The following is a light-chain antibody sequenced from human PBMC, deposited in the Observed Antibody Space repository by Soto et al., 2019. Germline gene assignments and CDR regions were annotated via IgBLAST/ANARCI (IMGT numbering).Light chain of an antibody. CDR3: HQYGNSPWT. J-gene: IGKJ1*01. Sequence: EIVLTQSPGILSVSPGERATLSCRASQSGFSTYLAWFQQKPGQAPRLLIFGASTRAAGVPDRFSGSGSATDFTLTISRLEPEDFAVYYCHQYGNSPWTIGQGTLVE. CDR1: QSGFSTY. V-gene: IGKV3-20*01. CDR2: GAS.